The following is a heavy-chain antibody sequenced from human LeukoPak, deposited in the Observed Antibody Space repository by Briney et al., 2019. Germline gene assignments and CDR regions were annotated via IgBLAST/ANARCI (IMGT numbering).Heavy chain of an antibody. CDR2: ISGSGTI. CDR1: GGSISSYY. V-gene: IGHV4-4*07. D-gene: IGHD3-10*01. CDR3: ARDSGTTGEVKFDP. J-gene: IGHJ5*02. Sequence: SETLSLTCTVSGGSISSYYWSWIRQPPGKGLEWIGRISGSGTITYNPALQSRLSISIDTSKNQFSLKLMSVTAADTAVYYCARDSGTTGEVKFDPWGQGTLVTVSS.